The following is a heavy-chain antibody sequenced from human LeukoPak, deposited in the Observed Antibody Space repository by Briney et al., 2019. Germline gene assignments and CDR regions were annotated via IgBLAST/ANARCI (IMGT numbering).Heavy chain of an antibody. Sequence: SVKVSRKASGGTFSSYAISWVRQAPGQGLEWMGRIIPIFGTANYAQKFQGRVTITTDESTSTAYMELSNLRSEDTAVYYCARDYGYNWDYGGGGWFDPWGQGTLVTVSS. CDR2: IIPIFGTA. D-gene: IGHD1-7*01. CDR1: GGTFSSYA. CDR3: ARDYGYNWDYGGGGWFDP. V-gene: IGHV1-69*05. J-gene: IGHJ5*02.